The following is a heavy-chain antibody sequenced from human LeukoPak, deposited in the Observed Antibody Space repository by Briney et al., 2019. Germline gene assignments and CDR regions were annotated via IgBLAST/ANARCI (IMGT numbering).Heavy chain of an antibody. CDR3: ARGDYDSSGYYWNYFDY. J-gene: IGHJ4*02. CDR2: IIPIFGTA. Sequence: SVKVSCKASGGTFSSYAISWVRQAPGQGLEWMGGIIPIFGTANYAQKFQGRVTITADESTSTAYMELSSLRSEDTAVYYCARGDYDSSGYYWNYFDYWGQGTLVTVSS. D-gene: IGHD3-22*01. V-gene: IGHV1-69*13. CDR1: GGTFSSYA.